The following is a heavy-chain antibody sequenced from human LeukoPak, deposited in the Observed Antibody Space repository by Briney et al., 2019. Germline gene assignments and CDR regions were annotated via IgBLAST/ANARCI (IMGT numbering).Heavy chain of an antibody. Sequence: PSETLSLTCAVYGGSFSGYYWSWIRQPPGKGLEWIGEINHSGSTNYNPSLKSRVTISVDTSKNQFSLKLSSVTAADTAVYYCARVFRTTVTTRLLWFDPWGQGTLVTVSS. V-gene: IGHV4-34*01. J-gene: IGHJ5*02. CDR3: ARVFRTTVTTRLLWFDP. D-gene: IGHD4-17*01. CDR1: GGSFSGYY. CDR2: INHSGST.